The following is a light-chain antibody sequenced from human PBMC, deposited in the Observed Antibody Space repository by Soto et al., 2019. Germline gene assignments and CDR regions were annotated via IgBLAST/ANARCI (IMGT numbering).Light chain of an antibody. J-gene: IGLJ2*01. V-gene: IGLV2-14*01. CDR3: SSYTTSSTLE. Sequence: QSALTQPASVSGSPGQSITISCTGTSSDVASYNYVSWYQQHPGKAPKLMIYDVSNQPSGVSNRFSGSKSGSTASLTISGLQAEDEADYYCSSYTTSSTLEFGGGTQLTVL. CDR1: SSDVASYNY. CDR2: DVS.